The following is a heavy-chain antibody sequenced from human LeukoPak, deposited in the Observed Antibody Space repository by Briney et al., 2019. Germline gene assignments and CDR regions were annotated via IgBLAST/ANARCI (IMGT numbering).Heavy chain of an antibody. D-gene: IGHD5-12*01. V-gene: IGHV1-2*02. CDR1: GYTFTGYY. CDR2: INPNSGGT. Sequence: ASVKVSFKASGYTFTGYYMHWVRQAPGQGLEWMGWINPNSGGTNFAQKFQGRVTMTRDTSISTAYMELSRLRSDDTAVYYCARVVAYYYGMDVWGQGTTVTVSS. CDR3: ARVVAYYYGMDV. J-gene: IGHJ6*02.